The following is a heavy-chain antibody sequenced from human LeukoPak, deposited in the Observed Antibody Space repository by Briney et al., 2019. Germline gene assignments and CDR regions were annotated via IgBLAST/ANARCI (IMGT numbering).Heavy chain of an antibody. V-gene: IGHV4-34*01. CDR3: ARGRGYDFWSGYSTRRYNWFDP. CDR1: GGSFSGYY. CDR2: INHSGST. J-gene: IGHJ5*02. D-gene: IGHD3-3*01. Sequence: KPSETLSLTCAVYGGSFSGYYWSWIRQPPGKGLEWIGEINHSGSTNYNPSLKSRVTISVDTSKNQFSLKLSSVTAADTAVYYCARGRGYDFWSGYSTRRYNWFDPWGQGTLVTVSS.